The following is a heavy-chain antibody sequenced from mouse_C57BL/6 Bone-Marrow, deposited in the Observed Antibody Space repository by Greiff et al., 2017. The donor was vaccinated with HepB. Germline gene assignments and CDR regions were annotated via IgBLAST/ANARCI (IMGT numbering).Heavy chain of an antibody. Sequence: DVHLVESGGGLVKPGGSLKLSCAASGFTFSSYAMSWVRQTPEKRLEWVATISDGGSYTYYPDNVKGRFTISRDNAKNNLYLQMSHLKSEDTAMYYCAREGIYYGNYWFAYWGQGTLVTVSA. CDR1: GFTFSSYA. D-gene: IGHD2-1*01. J-gene: IGHJ3*01. CDR3: AREGIYYGNYWFAY. V-gene: IGHV5-4*01. CDR2: ISDGGSYT.